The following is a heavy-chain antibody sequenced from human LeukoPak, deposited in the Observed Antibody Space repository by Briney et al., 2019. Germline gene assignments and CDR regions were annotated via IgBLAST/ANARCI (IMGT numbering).Heavy chain of an antibody. CDR1: GDSLSSSNYY. CDR2: VFRRGTT. V-gene: IGHV4-39*07. D-gene: IGHD2-2*01. Sequence: SETLSLTCTVSGDSLSSSNYYWGWIRQPPGRGLEGIGCVFRRGTTYSNPSLKTLVTMSVDTSKTQVSLELTSVTAADTAFYFCAREAQYAAIFYHLGQGILVTVYS. J-gene: IGHJ5*02. CDR3: AREAQYAAIFYH.